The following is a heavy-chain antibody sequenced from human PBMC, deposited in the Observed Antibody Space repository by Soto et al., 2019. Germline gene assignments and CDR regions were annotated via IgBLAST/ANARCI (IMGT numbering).Heavy chain of an antibody. CDR1: GGTFSSYA. CDR2: ISAYNGNT. J-gene: IGHJ4*02. Sequence: AXVKVSCKASGGTFSSYAFSWVRQAPGQGLEWMGWISAYNGNTNYAQNFQGRVTMTTDTSTSTAYMELRSLRSDDTAVYYCARGGTRIDSWGKGSLVTVYS. CDR3: ARGGTRIDS. V-gene: IGHV1-18*01.